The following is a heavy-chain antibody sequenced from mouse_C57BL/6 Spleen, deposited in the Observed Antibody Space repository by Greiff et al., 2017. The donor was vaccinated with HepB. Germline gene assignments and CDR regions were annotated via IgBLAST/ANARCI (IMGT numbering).Heavy chain of an antibody. CDR1: GYTFTDYY. CDR2: INTNNGGT. Sequence: VQLKQSGPELVKPAASVKISCKASGYTFTDYYMNWVKQRHGKGLEWIGDINTNNGGTSYNQKFKGKATLTVDKTSSTAYMELRILTSDEAAVYYCARPGYLDYWGQGTTLTVSS. J-gene: IGHJ2*01. CDR3: ARPGYLDY. V-gene: IGHV1-26*01.